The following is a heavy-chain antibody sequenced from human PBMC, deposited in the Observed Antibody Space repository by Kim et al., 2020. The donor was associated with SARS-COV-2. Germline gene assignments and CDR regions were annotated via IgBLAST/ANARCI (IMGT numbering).Heavy chain of an antibody. CDR2: ISSSSKSI. V-gene: IGHV3-48*03. Sequence: GGSLRLSCAASGFTFSSYEMNWVRQAPGKGLERVSYISSSSKSIDYADSVKGRFTISRDNAKNSLYLQMSSLRAEDTAVYYCARGGWYFDYWGQGTLVTVSS. J-gene: IGHJ4*02. CDR3: ARGGWYFDY. D-gene: IGHD6-19*01. CDR1: GFTFSSYE.